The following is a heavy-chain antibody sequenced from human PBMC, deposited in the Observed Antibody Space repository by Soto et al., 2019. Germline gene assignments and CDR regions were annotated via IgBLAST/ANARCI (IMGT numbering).Heavy chain of an antibody. J-gene: IGHJ5*02. Sequence: EVPLSASGGGLVQPGESLTLSCAASGFPFSGYAMSWVRQAPGTGLKWVSAIAGSGTNTYYADSVKGRFTISRDNFKNTVYLQMKSLRGEDTAIYSCVKDPLRNGHNGFDPWGQGALGTVSS. CDR2: IAGSGTNT. D-gene: IGHD5-12*01. CDR3: VKDPLRNGHNGFDP. CDR1: GFPFSGYA. V-gene: IGHV3-23*01.